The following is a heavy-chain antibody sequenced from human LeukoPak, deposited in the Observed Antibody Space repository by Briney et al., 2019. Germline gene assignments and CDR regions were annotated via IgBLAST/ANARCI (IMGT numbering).Heavy chain of an antibody. Sequence: GASVKVSCKASGGTFSSYAISWVRQAPGQGLEWMGGIIPIFGTANYAQKFQGRVTITADESTSTAYMELSSLRSEDTAVYYCARGGGYCSGGSCYAPFDYWGQGTLVTVSS. V-gene: IGHV1-69*13. CDR1: GGTFSSYA. J-gene: IGHJ4*02. CDR2: IIPIFGTA. D-gene: IGHD2-15*01. CDR3: ARGGGYCSGGSCYAPFDY.